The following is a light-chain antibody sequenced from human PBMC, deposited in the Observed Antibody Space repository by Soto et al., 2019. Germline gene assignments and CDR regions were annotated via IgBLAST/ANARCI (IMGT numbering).Light chain of an antibody. V-gene: IGKV1-8*01. Sequence: AIRMTQSPSSFSASTGDRVTITCRASQGISSYLAWYQQKPGKAPKLLIYAASTLQSGVPSRFSGSGSGTHFTLTINSLQAEDSATYFCLQDYTYPWTFGQGTKVDIK. CDR2: AAS. J-gene: IGKJ1*01. CDR1: QGISSY. CDR3: LQDYTYPWT.